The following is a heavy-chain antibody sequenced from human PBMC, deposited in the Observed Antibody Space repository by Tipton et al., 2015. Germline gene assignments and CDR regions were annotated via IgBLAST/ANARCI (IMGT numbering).Heavy chain of an antibody. CDR1: GYTFTSYG. V-gene: IGHV1-18*01. Sequence: VQLVQSGAEVKKPGASVKVSCKTAGYTFTSYGISWVRQAPGQGLEWMGWISPYNGNTKYAQKLLGRVTVTTDASTNTAYMELTTLRSDDTAMYYCARENSMWYPYFDYWGQGTLVTVSS. CDR2: ISPYNGNT. CDR3: ARENSMWYPYFDY. D-gene: IGHD6-13*01. J-gene: IGHJ4*02.